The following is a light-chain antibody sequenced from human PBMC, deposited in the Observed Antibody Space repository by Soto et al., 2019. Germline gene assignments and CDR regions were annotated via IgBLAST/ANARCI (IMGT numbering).Light chain of an antibody. CDR2: GAS. CDR1: QSVSSSY. J-gene: IGKJ1*01. V-gene: IGKV3-20*01. Sequence: EIVLTQSPGTLSLSPGERATLSCRASQSVSSSYLAWYQQKPGQAPRLLIYGASSRATGIPDRFSGSGSGTDFTLTISRLEPEDFAVYYCQQYSRLPRTFGQGTRVEIK. CDR3: QQYSRLPRT.